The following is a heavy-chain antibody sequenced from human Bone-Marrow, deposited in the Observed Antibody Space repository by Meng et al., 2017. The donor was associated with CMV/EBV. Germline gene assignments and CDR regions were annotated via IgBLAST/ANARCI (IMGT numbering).Heavy chain of an antibody. CDR2: IIPILGIA. V-gene: IGHV1-69*10. CDR3: ARERVEQQLVSGTEGMDV. J-gene: IGHJ6*02. Sequence: SVKVSCKASGGTFSSYAISWVRQAPGQGLEWMGGIIPILGIANYAQKFQGRVTMTRDTSTSTVYMELSSLRSEDTAVYYCARERVEQQLVSGTEGMDVWGQGTTVTVSS. D-gene: IGHD6-13*01. CDR1: GGTFSSYA.